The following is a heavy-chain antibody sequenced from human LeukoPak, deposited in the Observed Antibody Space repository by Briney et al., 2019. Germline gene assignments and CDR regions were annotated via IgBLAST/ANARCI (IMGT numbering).Heavy chain of an antibody. D-gene: IGHD3-22*01. CDR3: ARAWGGYDTSGPFDY. Sequence: SVKVSCKASGGTFSTYAISWVRQAPERGLEWMGGIIPMFGTPNYAQKFQGRVTITTDESTSTAYMGLSSLRSEDTAVYYCARAWGGYDTSGPFDYWGQGTLVTVSS. CDR2: IIPMFGTP. J-gene: IGHJ4*02. CDR1: GGTFSTYA. V-gene: IGHV1-69*05.